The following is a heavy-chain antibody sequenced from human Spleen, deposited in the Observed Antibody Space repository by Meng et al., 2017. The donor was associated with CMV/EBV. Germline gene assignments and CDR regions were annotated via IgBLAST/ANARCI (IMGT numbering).Heavy chain of an antibody. CDR2: INSDGNNT. J-gene: IGHJ6*02. CDR3: ARGILYCSSTSCYGLPKASYYYYGMDV. D-gene: IGHD2-2*01. V-gene: IGHV3-74*01. Sequence: GESLKISCAASGFTFSSYWMHWVRQGPGKGLVWVSRINSDGNNTCSADSEKGRFTISRDNAKSTLYLQMNSLSAEDTAVYYCARGILYCSSTSCYGLPKASYYYYGMDVWGQGTTVTVSS. CDR1: GFTFSSYW.